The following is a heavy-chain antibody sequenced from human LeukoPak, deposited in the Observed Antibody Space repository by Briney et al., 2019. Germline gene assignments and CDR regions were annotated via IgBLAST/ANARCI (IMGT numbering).Heavy chain of an antibody. CDR3: AKISGYSSSWYNYYYHYMDV. J-gene: IGHJ6*03. V-gene: IGHV3-33*06. CDR2: IWYDGSNK. D-gene: IGHD6-13*01. CDR1: GFTFSSYG. Sequence: GRSLRLSCAASGFTFSSYGMHWVRQAPGKGLEWVAVIWYDGSNKYYADSVKGRFTISRDNSKNTLYLQMNSLRAEDTAVYYCAKISGYSSSWYNYYYHYMDVWGKGTTVTVSS.